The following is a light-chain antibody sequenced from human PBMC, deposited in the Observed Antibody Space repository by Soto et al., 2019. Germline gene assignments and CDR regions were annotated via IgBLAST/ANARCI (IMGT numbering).Light chain of an antibody. Sequence: DIQMTQSPSTLSASVGDRVTITCRASQSFSSRLAWYQQKPGKAPKLLIYDAYSLESGVPSRFSGSGSGTEFTLTSSSLQPDDFATYYCQQYHSYSTFGQGTKLEIK. V-gene: IGKV1-5*01. CDR2: DAY. CDR1: QSFSSR. J-gene: IGKJ2*01. CDR3: QQYHSYST.